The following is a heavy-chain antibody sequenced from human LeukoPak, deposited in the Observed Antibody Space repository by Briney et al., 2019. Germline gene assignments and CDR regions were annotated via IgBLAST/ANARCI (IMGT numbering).Heavy chain of an antibody. D-gene: IGHD1-26*01. CDR2: INGDGSAT. V-gene: IGHV3-43*02. CDR3: TSPIYVGY. J-gene: IGHJ4*02. CDR1: GFXFDDYA. Sequence: GGSLRLSCAASGFXFDDYAIHWVRQAPGKGLEWVSLINGDGSATYYADSVRGRFTISRDNSKNSLYLQMNSLRTEDTALYFCTSPIYVGYWGQGTLVTVSS.